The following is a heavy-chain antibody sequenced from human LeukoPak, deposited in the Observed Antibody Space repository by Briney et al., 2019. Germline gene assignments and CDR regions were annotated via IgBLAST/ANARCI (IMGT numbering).Heavy chain of an antibody. Sequence: PSETLSLTCTVSGGSMNNYHWTWIRQPPGKGLEWIGHIYYSGSTNCNPSLKSRVTISVDTSKNQFSLKLSSVTAADTAVYYCASQGYCGGGTCHNWFDPWGQGTLVTVSS. J-gene: IGHJ5*02. D-gene: IGHD2-15*01. V-gene: IGHV4-59*01. CDR3: ASQGYCGGGTCHNWFDP. CDR2: IYYSGST. CDR1: GGSMNNYH.